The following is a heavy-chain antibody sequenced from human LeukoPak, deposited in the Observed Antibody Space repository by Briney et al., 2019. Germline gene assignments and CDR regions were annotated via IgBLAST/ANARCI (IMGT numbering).Heavy chain of an antibody. CDR3: ARGTGYGDYVFDY. Sequence: GGSLRLSCAASGFTFSSYAMHWVRQAPGKGLEWVAVISYDGSNKYYADSVKGRFTISRDNSKNTLYLQMNSLRAEDTAVYYCARGTGYGDYVFDYWGQGTLVTVSS. V-gene: IGHV3-30-3*01. J-gene: IGHJ4*02. CDR2: ISYDGSNK. CDR1: GFTFSSYA. D-gene: IGHD4-17*01.